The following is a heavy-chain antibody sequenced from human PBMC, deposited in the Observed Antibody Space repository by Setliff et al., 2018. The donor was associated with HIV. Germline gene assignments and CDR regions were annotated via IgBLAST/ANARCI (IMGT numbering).Heavy chain of an antibody. J-gene: IGHJ4*02. V-gene: IGHV3-72*01. CDR1: GFTLSDQY. CDR3: AIASSGHSGSYLDY. Sequence: GGSLRLSCAASGFTLSDQYMDWVRQAPGKGLEWVGRTRNKANSYTTEYAASVKGRISISRDDSKNSVYLQMNSLKTEDTAVYYCAIASSGHSGSYLDYWGQGTLVTVSS. D-gene: IGHD5-12*01. CDR2: TRNKANSYTT.